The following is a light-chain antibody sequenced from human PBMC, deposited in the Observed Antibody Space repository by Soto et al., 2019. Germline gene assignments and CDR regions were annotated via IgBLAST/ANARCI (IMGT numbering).Light chain of an antibody. Sequence: DIQMTQSPSSLSASVGDRDTIACRARQNIRTYLNWYQQNPGKAPKLLIYAASNLHSGVPSRFIDSGSGTDFTVNISSLQPEDFATYYCQQAYSKNTVGGGTKVEIK. CDR2: AAS. J-gene: IGKJ4*01. V-gene: IGKV1-39*01. CDR3: QQAYSKNT. CDR1: QNIRTY.